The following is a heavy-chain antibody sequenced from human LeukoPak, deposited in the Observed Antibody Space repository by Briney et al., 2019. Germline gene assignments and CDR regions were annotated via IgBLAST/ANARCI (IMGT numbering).Heavy chain of an antibody. CDR3: ARGRYDFWSGYQGDAFDI. D-gene: IGHD3-3*01. V-gene: IGHV1-18*01. Sequence: ASVKVSCKASGYTFTSYGISWVRQAPGQGLEWMGWISAYNGNTNYAQKLQGRVTMTTDTSTSTAYMELRSLRSDDTAVYYCARGRYDFWSGYQGDAFDIWGPGTMVTVSS. CDR2: ISAYNGNT. J-gene: IGHJ3*02. CDR1: GYTFTSYG.